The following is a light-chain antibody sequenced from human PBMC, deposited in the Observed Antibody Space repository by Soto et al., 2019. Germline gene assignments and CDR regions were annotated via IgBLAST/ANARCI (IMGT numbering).Light chain of an antibody. CDR2: GAS. J-gene: IGKJ2*01. CDR3: QQYGSSHGYT. Sequence: EIVLTQSPGTLSLSPGERATLSCRASQSVSSSYLAWYQQKPGQAPRLLIYGASSRATGIPDRFSGSGSGTDFTLTISRLEPEDVAVYYCQQYGSSHGYTFGQGTKLEIK. CDR1: QSVSSSY. V-gene: IGKV3-20*01.